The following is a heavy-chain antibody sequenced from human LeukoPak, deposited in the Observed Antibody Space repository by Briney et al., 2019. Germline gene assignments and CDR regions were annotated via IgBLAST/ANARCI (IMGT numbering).Heavy chain of an antibody. CDR2: ISGSGGST. Sequence: GGSLRLSCAASGFTFSSYAMRWVRQAPGKGLEWVSAISGSGGSTYYADSVKGRFTISRDNSKNTLYLQMNSLRAEDTAVYYCAKDTAMVISYFDYWGQGTLVTVSS. J-gene: IGHJ4*02. CDR3: AKDTAMVISYFDY. V-gene: IGHV3-23*01. D-gene: IGHD5-18*01. CDR1: GFTFSSYA.